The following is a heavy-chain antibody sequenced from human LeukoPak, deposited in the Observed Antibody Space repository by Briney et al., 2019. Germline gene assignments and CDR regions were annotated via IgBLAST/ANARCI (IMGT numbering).Heavy chain of an antibody. CDR3: VRYWGIDY. CDR1: GFTFNNYA. D-gene: IGHD7-27*01. Sequence: GGSLRLSCAASGFTFNNYAMNWVRQAPGKGLEWVSTITATGGSTYDADSVKGRFTISRDNSKNTLYLQMHTLRAEDTALYYCVRYWGIDYWGQGTLVTVSS. CDR2: ITATGGST. V-gene: IGHV3-23*01. J-gene: IGHJ4*02.